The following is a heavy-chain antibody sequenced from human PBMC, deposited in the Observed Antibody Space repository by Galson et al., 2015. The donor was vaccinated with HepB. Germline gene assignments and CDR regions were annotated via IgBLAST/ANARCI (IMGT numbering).Heavy chain of an antibody. V-gene: IGHV4-59*01. Sequence: ETLSLTCTVSGGSISSYYWSWIRQPPGEGLEWIGYIYYSGSTNYNPSLKSRVTISVDTSKNQFSLKLSSVTAADTAVYYCARGADSTAMVLWVKDVDAFDIWGQGTMVTVSS. J-gene: IGHJ3*02. D-gene: IGHD5-18*01. CDR3: ARGADSTAMVLWVKDVDAFDI. CDR2: IYYSGST. CDR1: GGSISSYY.